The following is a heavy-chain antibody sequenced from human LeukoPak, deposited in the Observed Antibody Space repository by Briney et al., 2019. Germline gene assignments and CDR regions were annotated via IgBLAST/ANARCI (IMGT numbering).Heavy chain of an antibody. D-gene: IGHD1-26*01. J-gene: IGHJ3*02. V-gene: IGHV4-59*01. CDR3: AGDRREVHSDSFDI. Sequence: SETLSLTCTVSGGSISSYYWSWIRQPPGKGLEWIGYIYYSGSTNYNPSLKSRVTISVDTSKNQFSLKLSSVTAADTAVYYCAGDRREVHSDSFDIWGQGNIVTVSS. CDR1: GGSISSYY. CDR2: IYYSGST.